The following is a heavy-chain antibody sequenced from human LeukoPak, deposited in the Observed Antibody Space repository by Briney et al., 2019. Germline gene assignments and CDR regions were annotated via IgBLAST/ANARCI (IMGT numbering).Heavy chain of an antibody. Sequence: GRSLRLSCAASGFTFSSYGMRWVRQAPGKGLEWVAVISYDGSNKYYADSVKGRFTISRDNSKNTLYLQMNSLRAEDTAVYYCAKDGGSSSAGDYWGQGTLVTVSS. V-gene: IGHV3-30*18. J-gene: IGHJ4*02. CDR2: ISYDGSNK. CDR3: AKDGGSSSAGDY. CDR1: GFTFSSYG. D-gene: IGHD6-13*01.